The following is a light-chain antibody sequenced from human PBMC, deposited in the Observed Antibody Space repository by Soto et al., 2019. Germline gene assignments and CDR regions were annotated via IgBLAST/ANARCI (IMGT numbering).Light chain of an antibody. V-gene: IGLV8-61*01. Sequence: QAVVTQEPSFSVSPGGTVTLTCALNSGSVSTNYFPSWYQQTPGQAPRTLIYSTNIRSSGVPDRFSGSILGNKAALTITGAQAYDDYDYFCALYMGRGIVIFGGGTKLTVL. J-gene: IGLJ2*01. CDR1: SGSVSTNYF. CDR2: STN. CDR3: ALYMGRGIVI.